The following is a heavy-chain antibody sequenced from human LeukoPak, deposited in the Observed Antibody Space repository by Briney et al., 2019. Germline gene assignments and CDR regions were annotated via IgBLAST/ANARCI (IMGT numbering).Heavy chain of an antibody. CDR3: AREVHVAAAGTLPLPYYYFDY. CDR2: IYTSGST. J-gene: IGHJ4*02. V-gene: IGHV4-4*07. CDR1: GGSISSYY. Sequence: PSETLSLTCTVSGGSISSYYWSWIRQPAGKGLEWIGRIYTSGSTNYNPSLKSRVTMSVDTSKNQFSLKLSSVTAADTAVYYCAREVHVAAAGTLPLPYYYFDYWGQGTLVTVSS. D-gene: IGHD6-13*01.